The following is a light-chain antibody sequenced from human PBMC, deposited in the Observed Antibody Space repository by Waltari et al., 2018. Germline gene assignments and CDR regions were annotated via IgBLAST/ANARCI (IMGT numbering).Light chain of an antibody. V-gene: IGLV2-14*03. CDR1: SSDVGAYDY. J-gene: IGLJ1*01. CDR2: DVT. CDR3: NSHTCVSTLV. Sequence: QSALTQPASVSGSPGQSITISCTGTSSDVGAYDYVSWYQQHPGKAPKLIIYDVTNRPSGVSIRFSGFKSDYPASLTISELQSEDEADYYCNSHTCVSTLVFGTGTTVTVI.